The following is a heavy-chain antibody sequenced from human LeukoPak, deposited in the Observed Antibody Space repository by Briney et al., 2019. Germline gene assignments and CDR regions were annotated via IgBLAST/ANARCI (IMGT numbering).Heavy chain of an antibody. J-gene: IGHJ3*02. Sequence: PSATLSLTCTVSGGSISSYYWSWIRQPPGKGLEWIGYIYYSGSTNYNPSLKSRVTISVDTSKNQFSLKLSSVTAADTAVYYCATIVPTVGAFDIWGQGTMVTVSS. CDR2: IYYSGST. V-gene: IGHV4-59*01. CDR1: GGSISSYY. D-gene: IGHD1-26*01. CDR3: ATIVPTVGAFDI.